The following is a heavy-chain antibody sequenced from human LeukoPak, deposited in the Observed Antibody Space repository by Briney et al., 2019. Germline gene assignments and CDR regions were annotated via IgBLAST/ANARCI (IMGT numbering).Heavy chain of an antibody. D-gene: IGHD1-26*01. CDR3: ASGMTSGTYYGWL. CDR2: IYSGGGT. Sequence: PGGSLRLSXAASGFTVSSNYMSWVRQAPGKGLEWVSVIYSGGGTYYADSVKGRFTISRANSKNTLDLQMNSLRAEDTAVYYCASGMTSGTYYGWLWGQGTLVTVSS. CDR1: GFTVSSNY. J-gene: IGHJ4*02. V-gene: IGHV3-53*01.